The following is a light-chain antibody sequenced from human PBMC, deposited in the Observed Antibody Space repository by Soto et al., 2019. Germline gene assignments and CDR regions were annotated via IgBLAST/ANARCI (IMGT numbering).Light chain of an antibody. J-gene: IGKJ2*01. CDR3: MQALQTPYT. CDR1: QSLVNSQGNYF. CDR2: WGF. V-gene: IGKV2-28*01. Sequence: DIVMTQSPLSLPVSPGEPASISCRSSQSLVNSQGNYFFDWYVQKPGQSPQLLIYWGFIRASGVPDRISGSASGTDFTLKITRVEAEDVGVYYCMQALQTPYTFGQGTKLEIK.